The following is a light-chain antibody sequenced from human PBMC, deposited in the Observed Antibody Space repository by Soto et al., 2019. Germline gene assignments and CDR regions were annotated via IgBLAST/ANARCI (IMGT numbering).Light chain of an antibody. CDR1: SSDVGGYKY. CDR2: EVS. CDR3: DSYTRSSTLL. Sequence: QSALTQPASVSGSPGQSITISCNGTSSDVGGYKYVSWYQHQPGNAPHLILYEVSNRPAGVSNRCSGSKSATAASLTSSRLQADDAAYYYCDSYTRSSTLLFGGGTKLTVL. J-gene: IGLJ3*02. V-gene: IGLV2-14*01.